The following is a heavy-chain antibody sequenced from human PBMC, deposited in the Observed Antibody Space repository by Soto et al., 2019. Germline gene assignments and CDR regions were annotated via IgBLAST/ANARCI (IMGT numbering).Heavy chain of an antibody. CDR2: ISSSSRTI. D-gene: IGHD4-17*01. J-gene: IGHJ5*02. Sequence: EVQLVESGGGLVQPGGSLRLSCAASGFTFSSYSMNWVRQAPGKGLEWVSYISSSSRTIYYADSVKGRFTISRDNAKNSLYLRMNSLRDEDTAVYYCARENYVDYLNWFDPWGQGTLVTVSS. V-gene: IGHV3-48*02. CDR3: ARENYVDYLNWFDP. CDR1: GFTFSSYS.